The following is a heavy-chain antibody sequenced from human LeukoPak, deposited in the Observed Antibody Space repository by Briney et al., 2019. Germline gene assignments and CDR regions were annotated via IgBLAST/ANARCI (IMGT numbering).Heavy chain of an antibody. D-gene: IGHD3-16*01. CDR2: IIPIFGTA. CDR3: ARDLGGATGFFED. Sequence: ASVKVSCKASGGTFSSYAISWVRQAPGQGLEWMGGIIPIFGTANYAQKFQGRVTITTDESTSTAYMELSSLRSEDTAVYYCARDLGGATGFFEDWGQGTLVTVSS. J-gene: IGHJ4*02. V-gene: IGHV1-69*05. CDR1: GGTFSSYA.